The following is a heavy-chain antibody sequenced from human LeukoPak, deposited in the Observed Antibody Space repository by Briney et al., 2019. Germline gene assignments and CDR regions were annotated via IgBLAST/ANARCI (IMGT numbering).Heavy chain of an antibody. CDR3: AKARLGYCSGGSCYGEIDY. CDR1: GFTFSSYG. Sequence: GGSLRLSCEVSGFTFSSYGMHWVRQAPGKGLEWVAFIRYDGSNKYYADSVKGRFTISRDNSKNTLYLQMNSLRAEDTAVYYCAKARLGYCSGGSCYGEIDYWGQGTLVTVSS. V-gene: IGHV3-30*02. J-gene: IGHJ4*02. D-gene: IGHD2-15*01. CDR2: IRYDGSNK.